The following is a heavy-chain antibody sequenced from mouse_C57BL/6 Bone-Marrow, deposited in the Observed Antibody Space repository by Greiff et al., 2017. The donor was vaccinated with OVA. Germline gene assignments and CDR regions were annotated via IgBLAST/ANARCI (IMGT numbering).Heavy chain of an antibody. Sequence: EVHLVESGGGLVKPGGSLKLSCAASGFTFSDYGMHWVRQAPEKGLEWVAYISSGSSTIYYADTVKGRFTISRDNAKNTLFLQMTSLRSEDTAMYYCARRYDDYGGFDYWGQGTTLTVSS. CDR1: GFTFSDYG. CDR2: ISSGSSTI. J-gene: IGHJ2*01. D-gene: IGHD2-3*01. V-gene: IGHV5-17*01. CDR3: ARRYDDYGGFDY.